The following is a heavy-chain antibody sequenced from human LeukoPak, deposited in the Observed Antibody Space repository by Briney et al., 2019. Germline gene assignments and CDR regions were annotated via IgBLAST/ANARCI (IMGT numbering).Heavy chain of an antibody. CDR1: GFTFSSYA. Sequence: GGSLRLSCAASGFTFSSYAMSWVRQAPGKGLERVSAISGSGGSTYYADSVKGRFTISRDNSKNTLYLQMNSLRAEDTAVYYCAKVPSPGLRGRVGYFDYWGQGTLVTVSS. CDR3: AKVPSPGLRGRVGYFDY. J-gene: IGHJ4*02. V-gene: IGHV3-23*01. D-gene: IGHD1-26*01. CDR2: ISGSGGST.